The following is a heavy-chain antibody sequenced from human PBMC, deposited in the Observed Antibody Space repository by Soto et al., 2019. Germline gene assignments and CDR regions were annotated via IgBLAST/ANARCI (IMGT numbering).Heavy chain of an antibody. V-gene: IGHV4-4*07. CDR3: ARSSPRGEQLFFDF. D-gene: IGHD1-26*01. CDR1: NGSIRAYY. Sequence: PSETLSLTCTVSNGSIRAYYWNWIRQPAGKGLEWIGRIYSTGTTYFNPSLKSRVTMSVDTSTNQFSLRLTSVTAADTAMYYCARSSPRGEQLFFDFWGQEPRSPSPQ. J-gene: IGHJ4*01. CDR2: IYSTGTT.